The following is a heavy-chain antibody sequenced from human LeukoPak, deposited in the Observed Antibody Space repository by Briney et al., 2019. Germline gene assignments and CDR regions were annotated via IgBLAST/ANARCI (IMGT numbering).Heavy chain of an antibody. CDR2: ISAYNGNT. D-gene: IGHD6-19*01. J-gene: IGHJ4*02. V-gene: IGHV1-18*01. Sequence: ASVKVSCKASGYTFTRYGISWVRHAPGQGREWMGWISAYNGNTNYAQKLQGRVTMTTDTSTSTAYMELRSLRSDDTAVYYCARVYAVAGTDYFDYWGQGTRVTVSS. CDR3: ARVYAVAGTDYFDY. CDR1: GYTFTRYG.